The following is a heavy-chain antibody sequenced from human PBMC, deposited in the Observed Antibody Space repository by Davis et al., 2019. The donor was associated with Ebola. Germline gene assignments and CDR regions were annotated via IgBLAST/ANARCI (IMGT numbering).Heavy chain of an antibody. V-gene: IGHV4-4*02. J-gene: IGHJ4*02. D-gene: IGHD5-12*01. CDR1: GDSISSSNW. Sequence: GSLRLSCAVSGDSISSSNWRRWVRPPPGKGPEWIGEISQSGSTNYNPSLKSRVTISVDKSKNQFSLKRSSVTAADTAVYYCARDLRGYDSGGDYWGQGTLVTVSS. CDR2: ISQSGST. CDR3: ARDLRGYDSGGDY.